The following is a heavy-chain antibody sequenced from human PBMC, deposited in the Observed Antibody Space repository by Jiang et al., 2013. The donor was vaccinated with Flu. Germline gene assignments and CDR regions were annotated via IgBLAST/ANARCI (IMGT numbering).Heavy chain of an antibody. J-gene: IGHJ4*02. CDR2: ISYDGSNK. CDR3: AKDVIGGSSSMDY. V-gene: IGHV3-30*18. D-gene: IGHD6-6*01. CDR1: GFTFSSYG. Sequence: VESGGGVVQPRRSLRLSCAASGFTFSSYGMHWVRQAPGKGLEWVAVISYDGSNKYYADSVKGRFTISRDNSKNTLYLQMNSLRAEDTAVYYCAKDVIGGSSSMDYWGQGTLVTVSS.